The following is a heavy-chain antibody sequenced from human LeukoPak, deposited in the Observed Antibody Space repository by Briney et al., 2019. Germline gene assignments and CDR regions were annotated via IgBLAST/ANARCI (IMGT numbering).Heavy chain of an antibody. CDR1: GFTFSSYA. V-gene: IGHV3-30-3*01. J-gene: IGHJ5*02. D-gene: IGHD2-21*02. CDR3: ARDRANCGGDCYSGWFDP. Sequence: GGSLRLSCAASGFTFSSYAMHWVRQAPGKGLEWVAVISYDGSNKYYADSVKGRFTISRDNSKNTLYLQMNSLRAEDTAVYYCARDRANCGGDCYSGWFDPWGQGTLVTVSS. CDR2: ISYDGSNK.